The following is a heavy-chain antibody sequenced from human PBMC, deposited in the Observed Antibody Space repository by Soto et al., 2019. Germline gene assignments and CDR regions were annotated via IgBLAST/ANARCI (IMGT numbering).Heavy chain of an antibody. J-gene: IGHJ4*02. V-gene: IGHV1-3*01. D-gene: IGHD2-15*01. Sequence: QVHLVQSGAEVKKPGASVKISCEASGYTFISRALHWVRQAPGQRPDWMGWINPDNGNTKYSQTFEGRVTFTRDTSATTAHMEVSSLTSEDTAVYFCARDPGSGHYFDYWGQGTLVTVSS. CDR3: ARDPGSGHYFDY. CDR1: GYTFISRA. CDR2: INPDNGNT.